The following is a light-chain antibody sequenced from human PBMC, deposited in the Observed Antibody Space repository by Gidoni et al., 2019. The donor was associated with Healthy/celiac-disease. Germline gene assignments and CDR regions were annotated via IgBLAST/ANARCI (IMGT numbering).Light chain of an antibody. CDR2: AAS. Sequence: DIQMTQSPSSLSASVGDRVTITCRASQSISSYLNWYQQKPGKAPKLLIYAASSLQIGVPSRFSGSGSGTDFTLTISSLQPEDFATCYCQQSYSTPPITFGQETRLEIK. V-gene: IGKV1-39*01. CDR3: QQSYSTPPIT. J-gene: IGKJ5*01. CDR1: QSISSY.